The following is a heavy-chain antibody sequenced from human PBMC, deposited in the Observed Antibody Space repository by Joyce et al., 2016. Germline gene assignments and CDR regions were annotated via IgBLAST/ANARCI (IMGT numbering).Heavy chain of an antibody. Sequence: EVQLVESGGGLVQPGGSLRLSCTASGFTFSRYWMHWVRKVSGKGLVGVSHISSDESSTSYADSVKGRFTISRDNAKNTLYLHMNSLRTEDTAVYYCARTGGSYYDYYYYGLDVWGQGTTVIVSS. CDR2: ISSDESST. D-gene: IGHD1-26*01. CDR1: GFTFSRYW. CDR3: ARTGGSYYDYYYYGLDV. V-gene: IGHV3-74*01. J-gene: IGHJ6*02.